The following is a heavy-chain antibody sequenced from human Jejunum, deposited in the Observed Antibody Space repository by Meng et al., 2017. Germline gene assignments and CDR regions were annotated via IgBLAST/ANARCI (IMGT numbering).Heavy chain of an antibody. D-gene: IGHD6-19*01. CDR3: ARIVGSGPFDY. Sequence: GSLRLSCAVSGDSVRSSYYWSWIRQSPGKGLELIGYIYHSGSTNYNPSLRSRVTISIDTPKNQFSLELTSVTAADTAVYYCARIVGSGPFDYWGQGNLVNGAS. J-gene: IGHJ4*02. V-gene: IGHV4-61*01. CDR1: GDSVRSSYY. CDR2: IYHSGST.